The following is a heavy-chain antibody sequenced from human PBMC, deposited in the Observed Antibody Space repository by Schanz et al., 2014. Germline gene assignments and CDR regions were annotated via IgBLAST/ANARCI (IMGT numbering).Heavy chain of an antibody. V-gene: IGHV3-7*01. Sequence: VQLVESGGALVQPGGSLRLSCSASGFTFSDHWMSWVRQPPGKGLEWVANINQDGSDKSYVDSVKGRFTISRDNAKNTLYLQMNSLRAEDTAVYYCARPLGPNYYYYGLDLWGQGTTVTVSS. CDR3: ARPLGPNYYYYGLDL. CDR2: INQDGSDK. CDR1: GFTFSDHW. J-gene: IGHJ6*02.